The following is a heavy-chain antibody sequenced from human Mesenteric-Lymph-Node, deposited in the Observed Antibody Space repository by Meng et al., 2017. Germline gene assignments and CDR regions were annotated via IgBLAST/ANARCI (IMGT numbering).Heavy chain of an antibody. V-gene: IGHV1-8*01. CDR3: ARGSRGYSSSEY. CDR2: MNPNSGNT. J-gene: IGHJ4*02. D-gene: IGHD6-6*01. CDR1: GYTFTSYG. Sequence: ASVKVSCKASGYTFTSYGINWVRQATGQGLEWMGWMNPNSGNTGYAQKFQGRVTMTRNTSISTAYMELSSLRSEDTAVYYCARGSRGYSSSEYWGQGTLVTVSS.